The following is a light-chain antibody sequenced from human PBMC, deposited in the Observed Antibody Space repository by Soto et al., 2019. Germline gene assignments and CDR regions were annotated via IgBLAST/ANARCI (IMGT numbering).Light chain of an antibody. J-gene: IGKJ3*01. CDR2: KAS. CDR1: QSISSW. V-gene: IGKV1-5*03. CDR3: QQYNSYPT. Sequence: DIQLTQSPSTLSASVGDRVTITCRASQSISSWLAWYQQKPGRAPNLLIYKASSLESGVPSRFSGSGSGTEFTLTISSLQPDDFATYYCQQYNSYPTFGPGTKVDLK.